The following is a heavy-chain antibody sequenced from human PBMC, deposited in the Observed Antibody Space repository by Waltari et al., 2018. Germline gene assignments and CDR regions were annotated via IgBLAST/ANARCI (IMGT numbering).Heavy chain of an antibody. CDR1: GGSITSNSPY. CDR2: ISYTGAT. Sequence: QLHLQESGPGLVKPSETLSLTCSVPGGSITSNSPYWGWIRQPPGKGPEWTGTISYTGATYNNPSLKSRVTISVDTSKNQYSLKLTSVTAADTAVYYCATYIGASIGTAAFDVWGQGTMVTVSS. CDR3: ATYIGASIGTAAFDV. J-gene: IGHJ3*01. V-gene: IGHV4-39*01. D-gene: IGHD5-12*01.